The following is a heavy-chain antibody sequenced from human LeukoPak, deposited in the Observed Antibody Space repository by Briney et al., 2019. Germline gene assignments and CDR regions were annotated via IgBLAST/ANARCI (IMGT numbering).Heavy chain of an antibody. D-gene: IGHD5-18*01. CDR1: GGSISSYY. V-gene: IGHV4-59*08. J-gene: IGHJ4*02. CDR3: ARNSDSYGYPLLDY. Sequence: SETLSLTCTVSGGSISSYYWSWIRQPPGKGLEWIGYIYYSGSTNYNPSLKSRVTISVDTSKNQFSLKLSSVTAADTAVYYCARNSDSYGYPLLDYWGQGTLVTVSS. CDR2: IYYSGST.